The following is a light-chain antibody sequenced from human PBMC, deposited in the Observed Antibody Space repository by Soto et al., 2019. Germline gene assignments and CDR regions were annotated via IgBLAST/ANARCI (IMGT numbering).Light chain of an antibody. CDR3: QQFAASPRM. Sequence: EIVLTQSPGTLSLSPGERATLFCRASQSIATSQLAWYQQKPGQAPRLLIGASTRATGIPDRFSDSGSGTDFTLTISRLEPEDFAVYYCQQFAASPRMFGQGTTVEIK. V-gene: IGKV3-20*01. CDR2: GAS. CDR1: QSIATSQ. J-gene: IGKJ1*01.